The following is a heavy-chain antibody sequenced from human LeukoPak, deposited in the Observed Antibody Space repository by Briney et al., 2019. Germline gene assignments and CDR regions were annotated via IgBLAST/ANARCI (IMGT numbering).Heavy chain of an antibody. CDR2: ISSSSSYI. J-gene: IGHJ5*02. V-gene: IGHV3-21*01. Sequence: GGSLRLSCAASGFTFSSYSMNWVRQAPGKGLEWVSSISSSSSYIYYADSVKGRFTISRDNAKNSLYLQMSSLRAEDTAVYHCARDNKNFGIAVAGSWGQGTLVTVST. D-gene: IGHD6-19*01. CDR3: ARDNKNFGIAVAGS. CDR1: GFTFSSYS.